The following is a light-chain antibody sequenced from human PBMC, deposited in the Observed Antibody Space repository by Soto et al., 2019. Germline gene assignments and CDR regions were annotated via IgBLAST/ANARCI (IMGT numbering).Light chain of an antibody. Sequence: QSVLTQPPSASGSPGQSVTISCTGTSSDVGGFDYVSWYQQYPGKAPKLIIYEVSERPSGVPDRFSGSKSGNTASLTVSGLQAEDEADYYCSSYAGSNNWVFGGGTKVTVL. CDR1: SSDVGGFDY. CDR3: SSYAGSNNWV. CDR2: EVS. J-gene: IGLJ3*02. V-gene: IGLV2-8*01.